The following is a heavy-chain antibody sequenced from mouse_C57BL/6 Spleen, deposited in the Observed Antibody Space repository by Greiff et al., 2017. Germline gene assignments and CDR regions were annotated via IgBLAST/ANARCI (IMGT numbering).Heavy chain of an antibody. V-gene: IGHV1-7*01. CDR1: GYTFTSYW. D-gene: IGHD2-4*01. CDR3: ATLNYDYDDGFAY. Sequence: QVQLKQSGAELAKPGASVKLSCKASGYTFTSYWMHWVKQRPGQGLEWIGYINPSSGYTKYNQKFKDKATLTADKSSSTAYMQLSSLTYEDSAVYYCATLNYDYDDGFAYWGQGTLVTVSA. J-gene: IGHJ3*01. CDR2: INPSSGYT.